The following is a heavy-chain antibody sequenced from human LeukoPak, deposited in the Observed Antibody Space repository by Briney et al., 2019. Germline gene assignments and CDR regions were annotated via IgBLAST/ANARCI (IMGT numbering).Heavy chain of an antibody. Sequence: ASVKVSCKASVYSFTGYYMHWVRQAPGQGLEWMGWINPNSGGTNSAQKFQSRVTMTRDTSISTAYMELSRLRSDDTAVYYCASRTGTTTGDYWGQGTLVTVSS. V-gene: IGHV1-2*02. CDR1: VYSFTGYY. CDR2: INPNSGGT. J-gene: IGHJ4*02. CDR3: ASRTGTTTGDY. D-gene: IGHD1-1*01.